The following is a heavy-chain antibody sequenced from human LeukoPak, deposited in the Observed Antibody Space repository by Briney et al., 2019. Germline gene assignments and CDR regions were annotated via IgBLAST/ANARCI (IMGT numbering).Heavy chain of an antibody. CDR3: AREGVYGSGAESLYGMDV. Sequence: PGGSLRLSCAASGFTFSSYDMHWVRQATGKGLEWVSAIGTAGDTYYPGSVKGRFTISRENAKNSLYLQMNSLRAGDTAVYYCAREGVYGSGAESLYGMDVWAKGPRSPSP. D-gene: IGHD3-10*01. CDR2: IGTAGDT. V-gene: IGHV3-13*01. J-gene: IGHJ6*02. CDR1: GFTFSSYD.